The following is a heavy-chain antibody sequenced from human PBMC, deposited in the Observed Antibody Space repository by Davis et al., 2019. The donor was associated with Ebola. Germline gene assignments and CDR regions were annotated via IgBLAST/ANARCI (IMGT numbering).Heavy chain of an antibody. CDR2: FNPSGVMT. CDR3: STVVTNVDF. J-gene: IGHJ4*02. CDR1: GYPLSSFY. D-gene: IGHD4-23*01. V-gene: IGHV1-46*03. Sequence: ASVKVSCKASGYPLSSFYLHWVRQAPGQGLEWLGVFNPSGVMTTDAQRFQGRVALTRDTSTNTVYMELSSLRSEDTAVYYCSTVVTNVDFWGQGTLVTVSS.